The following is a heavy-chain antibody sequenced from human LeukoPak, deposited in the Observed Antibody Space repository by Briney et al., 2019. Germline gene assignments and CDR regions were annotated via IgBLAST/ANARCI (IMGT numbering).Heavy chain of an antibody. J-gene: IGHJ4*02. V-gene: IGHV3-15*01. Sequence: GGSLRLSCAASGFTFSNAWMSWVRQAPGKGLEWVGRIKSKTDGGTTDYAAPVKGRFTISRDDSKNTLYLQMNSLKTEDTAVYYCTRALIVGGNSAYFDYWGQGTLVTVSS. CDR2: IKSKTDGGTT. D-gene: IGHD4-23*01. CDR3: TRALIVGGNSAYFDY. CDR1: GFTFSNAW.